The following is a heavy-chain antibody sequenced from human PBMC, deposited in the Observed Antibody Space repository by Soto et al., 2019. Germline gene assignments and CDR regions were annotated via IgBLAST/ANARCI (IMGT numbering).Heavy chain of an antibody. Sequence: SETLSLTCAVYGGSFSGYYWSWIRQPPGKGLEWIGEINHSGSTNYNPSLKSRVTISEDTSKNQFSLKLSSVTAADTAVYYCARHIHTYIAARHNWFDPWGQGTLVTVSS. V-gene: IGHV4-34*01. CDR1: GGSFSGYY. CDR3: ARHIHTYIAARHNWFDP. CDR2: INHSGST. D-gene: IGHD6-6*01. J-gene: IGHJ5*02.